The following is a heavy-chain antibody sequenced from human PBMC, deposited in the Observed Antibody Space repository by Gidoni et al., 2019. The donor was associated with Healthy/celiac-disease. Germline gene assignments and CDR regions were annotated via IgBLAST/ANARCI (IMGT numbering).Heavy chain of an antibody. CDR1: GFTFSSYG. V-gene: IGHV3-33*01. D-gene: IGHD6-19*01. CDR2: IWYDGSNK. Sequence: QVQLVESGGGVVQPGRSLRLSSAASGFTFSSYGMHWVRQAPGKGLEWVAVIWYDGSNKYYADSVKGRFTISRDNSKNTLYLQMNSLRAEDTAVYYCASGSGWVRPFDYWGQGTLVTVSS. J-gene: IGHJ4*02. CDR3: ASGSGWVRPFDY.